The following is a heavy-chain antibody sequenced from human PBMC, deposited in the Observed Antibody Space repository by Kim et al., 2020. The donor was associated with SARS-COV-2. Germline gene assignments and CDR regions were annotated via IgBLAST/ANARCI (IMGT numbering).Heavy chain of an antibody. Sequence: SPSFQGHVAISADKSTSTAYLQWSSLKASDTAMYYCARQGIAARYNWFDPWGQGTLVTVSS. CDR3: ARQGIAARYNWFDP. J-gene: IGHJ5*02. D-gene: IGHD6-13*01. V-gene: IGHV5-10-1*01.